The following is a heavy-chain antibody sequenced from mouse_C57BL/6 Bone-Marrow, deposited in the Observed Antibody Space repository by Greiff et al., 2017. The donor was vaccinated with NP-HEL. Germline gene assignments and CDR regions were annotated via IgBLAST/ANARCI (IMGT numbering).Heavy chain of an antibody. Sequence: VQLKESGGGLVKPGGSLKLSCAASGFTFSSYAMSWVRQTPEKRLEWVATISDGGSYTYYPDNVKGRFTISRDNAKNNLYLQMSHLKSEDTAMYYCARDDGYDEDWYFDVWGTGTTVTVSS. CDR1: GFTFSSYA. V-gene: IGHV5-4*01. CDR2: ISDGGSYT. D-gene: IGHD2-2*01. CDR3: ARDDGYDEDWYFDV. J-gene: IGHJ1*03.